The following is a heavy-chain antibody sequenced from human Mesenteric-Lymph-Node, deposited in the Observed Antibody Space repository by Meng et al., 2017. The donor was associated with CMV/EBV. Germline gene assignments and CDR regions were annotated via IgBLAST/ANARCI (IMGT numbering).Heavy chain of an antibody. D-gene: IGHD4-17*01. J-gene: IGHJ4*02. CDR1: GYTFTGYY. Sequence: KASGYTFTGYYVHWVRQAHAQGLEWMGWINPNTGGSNFAQKFQARVTMTTDTSISTVYMEMRWLRSDDAATYYCARANSVTNYYFDYWGQGTLVTVSS. CDR2: INPNTGGS. V-gene: IGHV1-2*02. CDR3: ARANSVTNYYFDY.